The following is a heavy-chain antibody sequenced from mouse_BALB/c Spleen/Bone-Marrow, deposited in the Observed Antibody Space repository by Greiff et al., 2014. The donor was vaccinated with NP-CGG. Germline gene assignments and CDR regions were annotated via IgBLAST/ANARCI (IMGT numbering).Heavy chain of an antibody. CDR3: ATYYYGSSWGFAY. CDR2: IDPANGNT. J-gene: IGHJ3*01. D-gene: IGHD1-1*01. CDR1: GFNIKDTY. V-gene: IGHV14-3*02. Sequence: VQLKESGAELVKPGASVKLSCTASGFNIKDTYMHWVKQRPEQGLEWIGRIDPANGNTKYDPKLQGKATITADTSSNTAYLQLSSLTSEDTAVYYCATYYYGSSWGFAYWGQGTLVTVSA.